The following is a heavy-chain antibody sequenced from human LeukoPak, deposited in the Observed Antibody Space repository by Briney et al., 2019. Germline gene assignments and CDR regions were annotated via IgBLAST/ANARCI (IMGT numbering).Heavy chain of an antibody. CDR3: ARDPYDGNYFFDY. V-gene: IGHV1-2*02. CDR2: FNANSGAT. CDR1: GYTFTGYH. Sequence: ASVKVSCKPSGYTFTGYHVHWVRQAPGQGLEWMGWFNANSGATKYAQKFHGRVTMTRDTSIGTDFMELTSLISDDTAIYYCARDPYDGNYFFDYWGQGTLVTVAS. D-gene: IGHD3-3*01. J-gene: IGHJ4*02.